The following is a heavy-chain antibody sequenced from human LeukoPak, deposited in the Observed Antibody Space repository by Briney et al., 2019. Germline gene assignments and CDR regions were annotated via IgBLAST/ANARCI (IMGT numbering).Heavy chain of an antibody. Sequence: ASVKVSCKASGYTFTSYAMNWVRQAPGQGLEWMGWINTNTGNPTYAQGFTGRFVFSLDTSVSTAYLQISSLKAEDTAVYYCATHGLIAVAGTIQHWGQGTLVTVSS. J-gene: IGHJ1*01. V-gene: IGHV7-4-1*02. CDR1: GYTFTSYA. CDR3: ATHGLIAVAGTIQH. D-gene: IGHD6-19*01. CDR2: INTNTGNP.